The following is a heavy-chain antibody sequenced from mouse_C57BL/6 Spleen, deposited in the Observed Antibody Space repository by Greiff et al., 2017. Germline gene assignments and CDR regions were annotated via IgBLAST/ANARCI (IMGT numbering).Heavy chain of an antibody. V-gene: IGHV14-2*01. Sequence: VQLQQSGAELVKPGASVKLSCTASGFNIKDYYMHWVKQRTEQGLEWIGRIDPEDGETKYAPKFQGKATITADTFSNTAYLPLSSLTSEDTAVYYCAAFITTVVAYDYYFDYWGQGTTLTVSS. D-gene: IGHD1-1*01. J-gene: IGHJ2*01. CDR1: GFNIKDYY. CDR3: AAFITTVVAYDYYFDY. CDR2: IDPEDGET.